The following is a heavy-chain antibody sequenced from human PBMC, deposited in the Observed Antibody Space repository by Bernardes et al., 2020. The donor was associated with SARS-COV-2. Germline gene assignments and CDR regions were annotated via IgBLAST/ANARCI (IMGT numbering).Heavy chain of an antibody. J-gene: IGHJ4*02. D-gene: IGHD3-10*01. CDR1: GYIFSSYG. Sequence: ASVKVSCKASGYIFSSYGISWVRQAPGQGLEWMGWISAYNADTNYPQKFQGRVTVTTDTSTTTAYMELRSLRSDDTAVYWCAGNVRAGPHYFDYWGQGTLVTVSS. CDR2: ISAYNADT. CDR3: AGNVRAGPHYFDY. V-gene: IGHV1-18*01.